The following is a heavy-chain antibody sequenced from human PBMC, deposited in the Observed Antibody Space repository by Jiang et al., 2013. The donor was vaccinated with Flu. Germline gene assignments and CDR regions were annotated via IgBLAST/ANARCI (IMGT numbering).Heavy chain of an antibody. V-gene: IGHV3-9*01. Sequence: VQLLESGGGLVQPGRSLRLSCAASGFTFDDYAMHWVRQAPGRGLEWVSGISWNSGSIGYADSVKGRFTISRDNAKNSLYLQMNSLRAEDTALYYCAKDILRPLADSSGYYWSGAFDIWGQGTMVTVSS. CDR1: GFTFDDYA. J-gene: IGHJ3*02. D-gene: IGHD3-22*01. CDR2: ISWNSGSI. CDR3: AKDILRPLADSSGYYWSGAFDI.